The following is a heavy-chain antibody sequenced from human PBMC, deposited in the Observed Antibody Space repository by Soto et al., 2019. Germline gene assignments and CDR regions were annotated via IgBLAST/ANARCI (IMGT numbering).Heavy chain of an antibody. J-gene: IGHJ5*02. CDR1: GFTFSDYY. CDR2: ISSSSNYT. Sequence: QVQLVESGGGLVKPGGSLRLSCAASGFTFSDYYMSWIRQAPGKGLEWVSYISSSSNYTNYADSVKGRFTISRDNAKNSLYLQMNSLRAEDTAVYYCARWLRGPLGSSGWYSWFDPWGQGTLVTVSS. D-gene: IGHD6-19*01. V-gene: IGHV3-11*05. CDR3: ARWLRGPLGSSGWYSWFDP.